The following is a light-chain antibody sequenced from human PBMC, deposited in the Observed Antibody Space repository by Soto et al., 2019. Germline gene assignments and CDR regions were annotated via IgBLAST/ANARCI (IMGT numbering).Light chain of an antibody. J-gene: IGLJ2*01. CDR2: TNS. Sequence: QSVLTQPPSASGTPGQRVTISCSGSSSNIGRNNVNWYQQLPGTAPKLLIDTNSQRPSGVPDRFSGSKSGTSASLAISGLQSEDEADYYCAAWDNSLNSLVFGGGTKLTVL. V-gene: IGLV1-44*01. CDR3: AAWDNSLNSLV. CDR1: SSNIGRNN.